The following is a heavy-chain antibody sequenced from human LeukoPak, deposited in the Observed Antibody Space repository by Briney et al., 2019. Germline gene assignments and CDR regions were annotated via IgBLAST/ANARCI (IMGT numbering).Heavy chain of an antibody. CDR2: ISSGSTTI. J-gene: IGHJ4*02. CDR3: ARDGSWVTPFDY. CDR1: GFTFSSYG. D-gene: IGHD2-21*02. Sequence: QTGGSLRLSCAASGFTFSSYGMHWVRQAPGKGLEWVSYISSGSTTIDYADSVKGRFTISRDNAKNSLYLQMNSLRAEDTAVYYCARDGSWVTPFDYWGQGTLVTVSS. V-gene: IGHV3-48*01.